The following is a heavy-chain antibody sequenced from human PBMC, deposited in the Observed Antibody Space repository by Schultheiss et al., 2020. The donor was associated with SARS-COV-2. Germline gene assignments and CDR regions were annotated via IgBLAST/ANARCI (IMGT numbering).Heavy chain of an antibody. V-gene: IGHV3-23*01. D-gene: IGHD3-10*01. Sequence: GESLKISCAASGFTFSSYAMSWVRQAPGKGLEWVSAISGSGSSTYYADSVKGRFTISRDNSKNTLYLQMNSLRAEDTAVYYCAKGDHMVRGVIDYWGQGTLVTVSS. CDR2: ISGSGSST. CDR3: AKGDHMVRGVIDY. J-gene: IGHJ4*02. CDR1: GFTFSSYA.